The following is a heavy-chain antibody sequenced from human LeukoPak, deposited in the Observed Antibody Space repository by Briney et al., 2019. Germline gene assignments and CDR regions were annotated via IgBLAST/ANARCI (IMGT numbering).Heavy chain of an antibody. J-gene: IGHJ4*02. V-gene: IGHV3-7*03. Sequence: PGGSLRLSCAAPGFTFSSYWMSWVRQAPGKGLEWVANIKQDGSEKYYVDSLKGRFTISRDNAKNSLYLQMNSLRAEDTAVYYCARGQTTMTNWGQGTLVTVSS. D-gene: IGHD4-17*01. CDR2: IKQDGSEK. CDR1: GFTFSSYW. CDR3: ARGQTTMTN.